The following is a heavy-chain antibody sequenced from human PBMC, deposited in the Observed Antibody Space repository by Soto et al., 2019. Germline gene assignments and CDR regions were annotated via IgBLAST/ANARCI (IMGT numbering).Heavy chain of an antibody. V-gene: IGHV4-4*07. CDR1: GGSISSYY. CDR3: AREFGYDFWSGYFPDAFDI. J-gene: IGHJ3*02. Sequence: PSETLSLTGTVSGGSISSYYWSWIRQPAGKGLEWIGRIYTSGSTNYNPSLKSRVTMSVDTSKNQFSLKLSSVTAADTAVYYCAREFGYDFWSGYFPDAFDIWGQGTMVTVSS. CDR2: IYTSGST. D-gene: IGHD3-3*01.